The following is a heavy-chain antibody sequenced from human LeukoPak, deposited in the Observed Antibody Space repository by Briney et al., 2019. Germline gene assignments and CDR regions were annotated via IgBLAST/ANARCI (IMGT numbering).Heavy chain of an antibody. CDR2: IYYSGST. D-gene: IGHD3-22*01. CDR1: GGSISSYY. Sequence: SETLSLTCTVSGGSISSYYWSWIRQPPGKGLEWIGYIYYSGSTNYNPSLKSRVTISVDTFKNQFSLKLSSATAADTAVYYCARVGYSYGTYYYDSSGYYLDYWGQGTLVTVSS. J-gene: IGHJ4*02. CDR3: ARVGYSYGTYYYDSSGYYLDY. V-gene: IGHV4-59*01.